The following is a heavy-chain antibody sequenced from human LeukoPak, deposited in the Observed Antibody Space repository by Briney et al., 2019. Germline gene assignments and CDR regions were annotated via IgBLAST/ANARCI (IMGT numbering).Heavy chain of an antibody. D-gene: IGHD4-11*01. Sequence: SETLSLTCTVSGGSISGYYWSWIRQPPGKGLEWIGEINHSGSTNYNPSLKSRVTISVDTSKNQFSLKLSSVTAADTAVYYCARHTVTTERGYYYGMDVWGQGTTVTVSS. CDR2: INHSGST. J-gene: IGHJ6*02. CDR1: GGSISGYY. V-gene: IGHV4-34*01. CDR3: ARHTVTTERGYYYGMDV.